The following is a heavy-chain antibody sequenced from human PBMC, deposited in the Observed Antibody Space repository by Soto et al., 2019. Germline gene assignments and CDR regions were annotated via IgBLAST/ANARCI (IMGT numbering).Heavy chain of an antibody. CDR1: GGSISSYY. CDR2: IYYSGST. J-gene: IGHJ4*02. D-gene: IGHD6-19*01. Sequence: SETLSLTCTVSGGSISSYYWSWIRQPPGKGLEWIGYIYYSGSTNYNPSLKSRVTISVDTSKNQFSLKLTSVTAADTALYYCARDLSSGWYRIDYWGQGILVTVSS. V-gene: IGHV4-59*01. CDR3: ARDLSSGWYRIDY.